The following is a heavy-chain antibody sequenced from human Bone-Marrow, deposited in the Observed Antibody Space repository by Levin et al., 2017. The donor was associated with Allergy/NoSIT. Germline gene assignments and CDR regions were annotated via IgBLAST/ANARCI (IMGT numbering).Heavy chain of an antibody. CDR2: ISSSGSTI. CDR1: GFTFSSYE. J-gene: IGHJ5*02. D-gene: IGHD3-10*01. V-gene: IGHV3-48*03. CDR3: ARDQGRGITMVRGVTSTRNWFDP. Sequence: GESLKISCAASGFTFSSYEMNWVRQAPGKGLEWVSYISSSGSTIYYADSVKGRFTISRDNAKNSLYLQMNSLRAEDTAVYYCARDQGRGITMVRGVTSTRNWFDPWGQGTLVTVSS.